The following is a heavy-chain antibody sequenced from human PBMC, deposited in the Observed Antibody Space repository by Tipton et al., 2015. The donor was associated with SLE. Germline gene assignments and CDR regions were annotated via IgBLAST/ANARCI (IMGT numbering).Heavy chain of an antibody. CDR3: ARSWSGRREFDY. J-gene: IGHJ4*02. V-gene: IGHV4-38-2*02. CDR2: IYRTGTT. CDR1: DDSVSSAYY. Sequence: TLSLTCIVSDDSVSSAYYWAWIRQHPGKGLQWIACIYRTGTTYVNPSLKSRVSMSMDTSNNRFSLTMTSLTVADTAVYYCARSWSGRREFDYWGPGTLVTVSS. D-gene: IGHD1-26*01.